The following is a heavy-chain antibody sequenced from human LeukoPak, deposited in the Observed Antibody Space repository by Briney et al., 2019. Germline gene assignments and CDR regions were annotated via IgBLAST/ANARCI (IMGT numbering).Heavy chain of an antibody. J-gene: IGHJ6*03. CDR2: INSDGSST. CDR1: GFTFSSYW. CDR3: ARDWGHYDFWSGYTYYYMDV. D-gene: IGHD3-3*01. V-gene: IGHV3-74*01. Sequence: AGGSLRLSCAASGFTFSSYWMHWVRQAPGKGLVWVSRINSDGSSTSYADSVKGRFTISRDNSKNTLYLQMNSLRAEDTAVYYCARDWGHYDFWSGYTYYYMDVWGKGTTVTVSS.